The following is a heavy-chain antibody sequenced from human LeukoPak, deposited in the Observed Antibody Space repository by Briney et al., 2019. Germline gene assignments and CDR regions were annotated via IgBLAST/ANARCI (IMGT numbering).Heavy chain of an antibody. CDR2: ISSSGSTI. CDR3: ARVKSSSGWHALGVYMDV. D-gene: IGHD6-19*01. CDR1: GFTFSDYY. Sequence: PGGSLRLSCAASGFTFSDYYMSWIRQAPGKGLEWVSYISSSGSTIYYADSVKGRFTISRDNAKNSLYLQMNSLRAVDTAVYYCARVKSSSGWHALGVYMDVWGKGTTVTVSS. V-gene: IGHV3-11*01. J-gene: IGHJ6*03.